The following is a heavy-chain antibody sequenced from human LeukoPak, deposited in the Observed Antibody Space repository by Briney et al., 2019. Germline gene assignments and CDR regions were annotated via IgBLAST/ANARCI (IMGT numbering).Heavy chain of an antibody. D-gene: IGHD4-11*01. CDR3: AARPDYSSYYYYYYMDV. V-gene: IGHV3-23*01. J-gene: IGHJ6*03. CDR1: GFTSSSCA. Sequence: GGSLRLSCAASGFTSSSCAMSWVRQAPGKGLEWVSAIRGSGDSTYYADSVKGRFTISRDNSKNTLYLQMNSLRAEDTAVYYCAARPDYSSYYYYYYMDVWGKGTTVTVSS. CDR2: IRGSGDST.